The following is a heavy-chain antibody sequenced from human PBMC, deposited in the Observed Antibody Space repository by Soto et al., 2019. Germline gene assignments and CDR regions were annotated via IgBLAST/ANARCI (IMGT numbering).Heavy chain of an antibody. Sequence: ASVKVSCKASGYTFTSYGISWVRQAPGQGLEWMGWISAYNGSTNYAQKLQGRVTMTTDTSTSTAYMELRSLRSDDTAVYYCARDHAGAIGPRYYYYYGMDVWGQGTTVTVSS. V-gene: IGHV1-18*01. CDR2: ISAYNGST. J-gene: IGHJ6*02. CDR1: GYTFTSYG. CDR3: ARDHAGAIGPRYYYYYGMDV. D-gene: IGHD3-16*02.